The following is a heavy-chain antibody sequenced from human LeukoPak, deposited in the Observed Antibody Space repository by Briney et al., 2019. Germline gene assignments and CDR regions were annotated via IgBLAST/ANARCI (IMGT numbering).Heavy chain of an antibody. V-gene: IGHV1-69*01. CDR1: GGTFSSYA. D-gene: IGHD3-10*01. CDR2: IIPIFGTA. J-gene: IGHJ4*02. CDR3: ARDSEVRRNLWHY. Sequence: SVKVSCKASGGTFSSYALSWVRQAPGQGLEWMGGIIPIFGTANYAQKFQGRVTITADESTSTVYMELSSLRSEDTAVYYCARDSEVRRNLWHYWGQGTLVTVSS.